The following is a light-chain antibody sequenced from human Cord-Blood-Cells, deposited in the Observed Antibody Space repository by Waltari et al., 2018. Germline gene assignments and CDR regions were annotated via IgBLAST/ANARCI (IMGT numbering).Light chain of an antibody. CDR3: QQYGSSPWT. V-gene: IGKV3-20*01. CDR2: GAS. CDR1: QSVSSSY. J-gene: IGKJ1*01. Sequence: EIVLTQSTGTLSLSPGERATLSCRASQSVSSSYLAWYQHKPGQSPRLLIYGASSRATGIPDRFSGSGSGTDFTLTIRLEPEDFAVYYCQQYGSSPWTFGQGTKVEIK.